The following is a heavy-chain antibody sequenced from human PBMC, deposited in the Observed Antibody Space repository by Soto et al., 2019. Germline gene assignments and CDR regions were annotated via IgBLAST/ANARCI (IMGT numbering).Heavy chain of an antibody. Sequence: QVQLVQSGKEVVKPGASVKVSCKASGYTFTSYGISWVRQAPGQGLAWMGWISGYNDNTKYAQKFQGRVTMTPAPSKSNAYMDMGSLRSDDPAVFSCARSDREVPYYGMDVWAKGPRSPSP. D-gene: IGHD1-1*01. CDR3: ARSDREVPYYGMDV. CDR2: ISGYNDNT. CDR1: GYTFTSYG. J-gene: IGHJ6*02. V-gene: IGHV1-18*04.